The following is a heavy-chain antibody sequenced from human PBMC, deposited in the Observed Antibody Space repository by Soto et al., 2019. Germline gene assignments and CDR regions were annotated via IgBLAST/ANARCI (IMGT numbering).Heavy chain of an antibody. Sequence: VQLLESGGGLVQPGGSLRLSCAASGFTFSSYAMSWVRQAPGKGLEWVSAISGSGGSTYYADSVKGRFTISRDNSKNTLYLQMNSLRAEDTAVYYCAKARQQLAPLSNWFDPWGQGTLVTVSS. CDR1: GFTFSSYA. CDR2: ISGSGGST. V-gene: IGHV3-23*01. J-gene: IGHJ5*02. CDR3: AKARQQLAPLSNWFDP. D-gene: IGHD6-13*01.